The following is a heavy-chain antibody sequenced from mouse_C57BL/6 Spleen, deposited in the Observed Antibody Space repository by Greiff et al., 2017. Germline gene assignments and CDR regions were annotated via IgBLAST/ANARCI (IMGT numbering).Heavy chain of an antibody. CDR3: ARERGTTVVHYFDY. V-gene: IGHV1-53*01. D-gene: IGHD1-1*01. Sequence: LQESGTELVKPGASVKLSCKASGYTFTSYWMHWVKQRPGQGLEWIGNINPSNGGTNYNEKFKSKATLTVDKSSSTAYMQRSSLTSEDSAVYYCARERGTTVVHYFDYWGQGTTLTVSS. CDR1: GYTFTSYW. J-gene: IGHJ2*01. CDR2: INPSNGGT.